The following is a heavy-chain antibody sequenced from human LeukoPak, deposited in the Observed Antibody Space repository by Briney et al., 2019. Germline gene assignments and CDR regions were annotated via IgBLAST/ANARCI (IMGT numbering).Heavy chain of an antibody. V-gene: IGHV1-2*02. CDR1: GYTFTGYY. Sequence: ASVKVSCKASGYTFTGYYMHWVRQALGQGLEWMGWINPNSGGTNYAQKFQGRVTMTRDTSISTAYMELSRLRSDDTAVYYCARARPTWGHNWFDPWGQGTLVTVSS. J-gene: IGHJ5*02. CDR3: ARARPTWGHNWFDP. D-gene: IGHD1-26*01. CDR2: INPNSGGT.